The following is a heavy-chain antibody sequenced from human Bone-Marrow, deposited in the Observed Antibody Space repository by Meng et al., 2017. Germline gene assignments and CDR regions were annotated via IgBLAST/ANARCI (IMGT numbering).Heavy chain of an antibody. J-gene: IGHJ4*02. Sequence: QVRRQESGPGLVKPSQTLSLTCTVFGGSISSCGYYWSWIRQHPGKGLEWIGYIYYSGSTYYNPSLKSRVTISVDTSKNQFSLKLSSVTAADTAVYYCARVIVATSFYYDYWGQGTLVTVSS. D-gene: IGHD5-12*01. V-gene: IGHV4-31*03. CDR2: IYYSGST. CDR1: GGSISSCGYY. CDR3: ARVIVATSFYYDY.